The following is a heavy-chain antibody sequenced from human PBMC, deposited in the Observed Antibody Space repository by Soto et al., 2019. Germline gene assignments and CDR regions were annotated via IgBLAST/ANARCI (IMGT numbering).Heavy chain of an antibody. CDR3: ARHDSSGYHLYYFDY. CDR1: GSSISSSSYY. J-gene: IGHJ4*02. Sequence: SATLSLTCTVSGSSISSSSYYWGWIRQPPGKGLEWIGSIYYSGSTYYNPSLKSRVTISVDTSKNQFSLKLSSVTAADTAVYYCARHDSSGYHLYYFDYWGQGTLVTVS. D-gene: IGHD3-22*01. CDR2: IYYSGST. V-gene: IGHV4-39*01.